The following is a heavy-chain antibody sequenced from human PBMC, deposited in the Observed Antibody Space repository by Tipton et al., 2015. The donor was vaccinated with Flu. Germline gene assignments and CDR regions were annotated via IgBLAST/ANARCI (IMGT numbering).Heavy chain of an antibody. CDR1: GDSIGGPYY. CDR2: IHRSGNT. J-gene: IGHJ5*02. D-gene: IGHD4-11*01. V-gene: IGHV4-38-2*01. CDR3: ARREYSNYVSEPKNWFHP. Sequence: TLSLTCSVSGDSIGGPYYWGWIRQPPGKGLEWIGNIHRSGNTYHNPSLKSRVTISVDTSKNQFSLKLSSVTAADTAVYYCARREYSNYVSEPKNWFHPWGQGILVTVSS.